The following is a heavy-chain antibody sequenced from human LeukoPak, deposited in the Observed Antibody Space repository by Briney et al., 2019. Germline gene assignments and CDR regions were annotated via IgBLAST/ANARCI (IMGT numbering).Heavy chain of an antibody. CDR3: ARGGGWIQLWLRLFDY. V-gene: IGHV4-34*01. Sequence: SETLSLTCAVYGGSFSGYYWSWIRQPPGKGLEWIGEINHSGSTNYNPSLKSRVTISVDTSKNQFSLKLSSVTAADTAVYYCARGGGWIQLWLRLFDYWGQGTLVTVSS. CDR2: INHSGST. CDR1: GGSFSGYY. D-gene: IGHD5-18*01. J-gene: IGHJ4*02.